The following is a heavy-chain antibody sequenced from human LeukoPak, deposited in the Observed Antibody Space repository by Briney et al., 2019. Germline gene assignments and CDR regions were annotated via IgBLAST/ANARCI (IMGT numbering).Heavy chain of an antibody. Sequence: GGSLRLSCAASGFTFSSYWMSWVRQAPGKGLEWVAVISYDGSNKYYADSVKGRFTISRDNSKNTLYLQMNSLRAEDTAVYYCARSRTGYPFDYWGQGTLVTVSS. CDR2: ISYDGSNK. V-gene: IGHV3-30-3*01. J-gene: IGHJ4*02. D-gene: IGHD1-14*01. CDR1: GFTFSSYW. CDR3: ARSRTGYPFDY.